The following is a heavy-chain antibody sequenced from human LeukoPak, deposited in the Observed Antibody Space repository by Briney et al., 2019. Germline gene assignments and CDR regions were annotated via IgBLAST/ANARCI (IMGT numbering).Heavy chain of an antibody. J-gene: IGHJ4*02. CDR1: GFTFSSYA. V-gene: IGHV3-23*01. CDR3: ARGGPTGAIDD. CDR2: ITSGGST. Sequence: GGSLRLSCAASGFTFSSYAMSWVRQAPGKGLEWVSGITSGGSTYKVDSVKGRFTISRDNSKNSLFLQMNSLRVEDTAVYFCARGGPTGAIDDWGQGTLVTVSS. D-gene: IGHD3-16*01.